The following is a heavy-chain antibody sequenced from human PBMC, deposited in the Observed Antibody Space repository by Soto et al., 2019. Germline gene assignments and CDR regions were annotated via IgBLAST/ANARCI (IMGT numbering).Heavy chain of an antibody. CDR1: GGSISSSSYY. CDR2: IYYSGST. J-gene: IGHJ3*02. V-gene: IGHV4-39*01. Sequence: PSETLSLTCTVSGGSISSSSYYWGWIRQPPGKGLEWIGSIYYSGSTYYNPSLKSRVTISVDTSKNQFSLKLSSVTAADTAVYYCARHPDRDDAFDIWGQETMVTVSS. CDR3: ARHPDRDDAFDI.